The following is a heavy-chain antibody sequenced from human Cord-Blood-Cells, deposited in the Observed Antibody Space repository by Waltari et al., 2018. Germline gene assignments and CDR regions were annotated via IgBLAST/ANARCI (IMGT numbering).Heavy chain of an antibody. Sequence: PGASVKVSCKASGYTFTSYDINWVRQATGQGLEWMGWMNPNSGNTGYAQKFQGRVTMTRNTSISTAYMELSSLRSEDTAVYYCARNDYTKGWFDPWGQGTLVTVSS. CDR3: ARNDYTKGWFDP. D-gene: IGHD4-4*01. CDR2: MNPNSGNT. J-gene: IGHJ5*02. V-gene: IGHV1-8*01. CDR1: GYTFTSYD.